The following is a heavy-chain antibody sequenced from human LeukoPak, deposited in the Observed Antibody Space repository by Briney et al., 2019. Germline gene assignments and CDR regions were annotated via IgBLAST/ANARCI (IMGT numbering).Heavy chain of an antibody. V-gene: IGHV1-8*01. J-gene: IGHJ4*02. Sequence: GASVKVSCKASGYTFTSYDINWVRQATGQGLEWMGWMNPNSGNTGYAQKFQGRVTMTRNTSISTAYMELSSLKASDTAMYYCARWAKVAATLSLDYWGQGTLVTVSS. D-gene: IGHD2-15*01. CDR3: ARWAKVAATLSLDY. CDR1: GYTFTSYD. CDR2: MNPNSGNT.